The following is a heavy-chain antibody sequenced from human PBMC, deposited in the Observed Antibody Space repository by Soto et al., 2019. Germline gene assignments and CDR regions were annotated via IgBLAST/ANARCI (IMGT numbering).Heavy chain of an antibody. CDR3: ARGGVTYYYGSGSYNEFAY. D-gene: IGHD3-10*01. CDR1: GGTFSSYA. V-gene: IGHV1-69*01. J-gene: IGHJ4*02. Sequence: QVQLVQSGAEVKKPGSSVKVSCKASGGTFSSYAISWVRQAPGQGLEWMGGIIPIFGTANYAQKFQGRVTITADESTSTAYMELSSLRSEDTAVYYCARGGVTYYYGSGSYNEFAYWGQGTLVTVSS. CDR2: IIPIFGTA.